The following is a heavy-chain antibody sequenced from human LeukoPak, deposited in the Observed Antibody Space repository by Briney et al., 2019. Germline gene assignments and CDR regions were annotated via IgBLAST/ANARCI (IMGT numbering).Heavy chain of an antibody. CDR3: ARVIRDYGDYPFGFDY. CDR2: ISADNGNT. J-gene: IGHJ4*02. V-gene: IGHV1-18*01. D-gene: IGHD4-17*01. CDR1: AYTFTSYG. Sequence: ASVKVSCKASAYTFTSYGISWVRQAPGQGLEWMGWISADNGNTNYAQKLQGRVTMTTDTSTSTAYMELRSLRSDDTAVYYCARVIRDYGDYPFGFDYWGQGTLVTVSS.